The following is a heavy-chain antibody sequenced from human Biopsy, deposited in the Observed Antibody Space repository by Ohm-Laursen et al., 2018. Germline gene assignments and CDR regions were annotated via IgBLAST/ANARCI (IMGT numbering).Heavy chain of an antibody. J-gene: IGHJ3*02. CDR3: ARDPRGGRTGKSTKDALDI. CDR1: GFPFHNYA. D-gene: IGHD1-1*01. V-gene: IGHV3-23*01. CDR2: INAPGGNT. Sequence: SLRLSCSASGFPFHNYAMNWVRQAPRKGLEWVSGINAPGGNTYYADSVKGRFTISRDNSKNTVYLQMNSLRAEDTAVYYCARDPRGGRTGKSTKDALDIWGQGTMVTVSS.